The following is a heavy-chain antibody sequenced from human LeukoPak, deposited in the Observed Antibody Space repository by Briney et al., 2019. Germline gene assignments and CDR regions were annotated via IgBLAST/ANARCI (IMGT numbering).Heavy chain of an antibody. CDR1: GGSISSGSYY. Sequence: PSETLSLTCTVSGGSISSGSYYWSWIRQPAGKGLEWIGRIYTSGSTNYNPSLKSRVTISVDTSKNQFSLKLSSVTAADTAVYYCARSPYSNYYYYYYMDVWGKGTTVTVSS. CDR2: IYTSGST. J-gene: IGHJ6*03. V-gene: IGHV4-61*02. D-gene: IGHD4-11*01. CDR3: ARSPYSNYYYYYYMDV.